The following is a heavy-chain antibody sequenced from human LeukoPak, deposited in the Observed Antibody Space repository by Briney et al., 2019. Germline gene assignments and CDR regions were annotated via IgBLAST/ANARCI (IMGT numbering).Heavy chain of an antibody. CDR1: GFTFSSYA. CDR3: ARSSYSSSSSV. V-gene: IGHV3-23*01. CDR2: ISGSGGST. Sequence: PGGSLRLSCAASGFTFSSYAMSWVRQAPGKGLEWVSAISGSGGSTYYADSVKGRFTISRDNVKNSLYLQINSLRAEDTAVYYCARSSYSSSSSVWGQGTMVTVSS. D-gene: IGHD6-6*01. J-gene: IGHJ3*01.